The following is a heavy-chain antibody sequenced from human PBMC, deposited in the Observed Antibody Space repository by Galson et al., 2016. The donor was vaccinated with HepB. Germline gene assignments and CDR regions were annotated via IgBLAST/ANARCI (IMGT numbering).Heavy chain of an antibody. Sequence: SLRLSCAASGISFSKSAMHWVRQAPGKGLEWVAVIWFDGSNENYGDSVKGRFTISRDNSKDTLYLQMDNLRADDTAVYYCAKDIRPVKATLDYYFCAMDVWGSGTTVTVSS. V-gene: IGHV3-33*06. CDR3: AKDIRPVKATLDYYFCAMDV. D-gene: IGHD1-1*01. CDR1: GISFSKSA. J-gene: IGHJ6*04. CDR2: IWFDGSNE.